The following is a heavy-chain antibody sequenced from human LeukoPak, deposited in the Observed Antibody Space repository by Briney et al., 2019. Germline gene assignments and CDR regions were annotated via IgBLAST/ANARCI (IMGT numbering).Heavy chain of an antibody. CDR1: GGSFSGYY. CDR3: AGTNIAASYYFDY. D-gene: IGHD6-13*01. CDR2: INHSGST. Sequence: PSETLSLTCAVYGGSFSGYYWSWIRQPPGKGLEWIGEINHSGSTNYNPSLKSRVTISVDTSKNQFSLKLSSVTAADTAVYYCAGTNIAASYYFDYWGQGTLVTVSS. V-gene: IGHV4-34*01. J-gene: IGHJ4*02.